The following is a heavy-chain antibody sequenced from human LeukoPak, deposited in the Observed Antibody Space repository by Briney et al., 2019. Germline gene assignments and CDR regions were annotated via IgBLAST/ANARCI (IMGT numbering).Heavy chain of an antibody. CDR1: GGSISSGSYY. Sequence: SETLSLTCTVSGGSISSGSYYWSWIRQPAGKGLEWIGRIYTSGSTNYNPSLKSRVTISVDTSKNQFSLKMSSVTAADTAVYYCARGGMVTDFFDPWGQGTLVTVSS. D-gene: IGHD5-18*01. CDR3: ARGGMVTDFFDP. V-gene: IGHV4-61*02. CDR2: IYTSGST. J-gene: IGHJ5*02.